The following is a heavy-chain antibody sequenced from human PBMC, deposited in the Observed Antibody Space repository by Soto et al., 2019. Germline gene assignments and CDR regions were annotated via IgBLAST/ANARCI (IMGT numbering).Heavy chain of an antibody. CDR3: AKDPIAAPAAVATYFDY. Sequence: GGSLRLSCAASGFTFSSYAMSWVRQAPGKWLEWVSAISGSGGSTYYADSVKGRFTISRDNSKNTLYLQMNSLRAEDTAVYYCAKDPIAAPAAVATYFDYWGQGXLVTVYS. D-gene: IGHD6-13*01. V-gene: IGHV3-23*01. CDR2: ISGSGGST. CDR1: GFTFSSYA. J-gene: IGHJ4*02.